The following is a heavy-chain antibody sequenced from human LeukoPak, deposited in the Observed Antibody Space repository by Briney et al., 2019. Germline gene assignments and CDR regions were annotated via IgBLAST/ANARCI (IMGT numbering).Heavy chain of an antibody. V-gene: IGHV4-39*07. D-gene: IGHD6-6*01. J-gene: IGHJ4*02. CDR3: ARSIAAPLFDY. Sequence: SETLSLTCTVSGGSISSIGYYWGWIRQPPGKGLEWIGSIYYSGSTYYNPSLKSRVTISVDTSKNQFSLKLSSVTAADTAVYYCARSIAAPLFDYWGQGTLVTVSS. CDR2: IYYSGST. CDR1: GGSISSIGYY.